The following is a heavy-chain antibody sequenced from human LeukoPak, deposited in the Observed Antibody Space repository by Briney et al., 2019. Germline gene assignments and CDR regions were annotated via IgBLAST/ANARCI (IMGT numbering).Heavy chain of an antibody. D-gene: IGHD6-13*01. V-gene: IGHV4-4*07. CDR2: IYTSGST. CDR1: GGSISSYY. J-gene: IGHJ5*02. CDR3: AREGRQQLVIFHRAFRWFDP. Sequence: SETLSLTCTVSGGSISSYYWSWIRQPAGKGLEWIGRIYTSGSTNYNPSLKSRVTMSVDTSKNQFSLKLSSVTAADTAVYYCAREGRQQLVIFHRAFRWFDPWGQGTLATVSS.